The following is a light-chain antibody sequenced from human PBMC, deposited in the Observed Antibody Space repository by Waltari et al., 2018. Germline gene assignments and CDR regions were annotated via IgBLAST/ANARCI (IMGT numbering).Light chain of an antibody. Sequence: QSALTQPASVSGSPGQSITIPCTGISTDVGYYKYVSWYQQRPGEAPKLIIYDVNNRPSGISARFSGSKSGNPASLTSAGRQPEDEADYYCNSCTSSSGHVIFGGGTKLTVL. CDR2: DVN. CDR1: STDVGYYKY. J-gene: IGLJ2*01. CDR3: NSCTSSSGHVI. V-gene: IGLV2-14*03.